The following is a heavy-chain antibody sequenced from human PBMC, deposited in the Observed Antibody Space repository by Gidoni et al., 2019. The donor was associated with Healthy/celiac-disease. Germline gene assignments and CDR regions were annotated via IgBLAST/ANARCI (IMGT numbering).Heavy chain of an antibody. V-gene: IGHV3-21*01. CDR2: ISSSSSYI. Sequence: EVQLVESGGGLVKTGGSMRLSCAGSGFTFSSQSMNWVRQAPGKGLEGVSSISSSSSYIYYADSVKGRFTISRDNAKNSLYLQMNSLRAEDTAVYYCARERLGYCSGGSCYPYYGMDVWGQGTTVTVSS. CDR1: GFTFSSQS. CDR3: ARERLGYCSGGSCYPYYGMDV. J-gene: IGHJ6*02. D-gene: IGHD2-15*01.